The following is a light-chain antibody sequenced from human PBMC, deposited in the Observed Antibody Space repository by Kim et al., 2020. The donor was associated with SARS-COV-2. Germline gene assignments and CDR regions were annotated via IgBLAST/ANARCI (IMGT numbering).Light chain of an antibody. Sequence: SPGETATLSCRARQSVSSNYLAWYQQKPGQAPRLRIYGASSRATGIPDRFSGSGSGTDFTLTITRLEPEDFAVYYCQQYSSSPATFGQGTKVDIK. V-gene: IGKV3-20*01. CDR1: QSVSSNY. CDR2: GAS. J-gene: IGKJ1*01. CDR3: QQYSSSPAT.